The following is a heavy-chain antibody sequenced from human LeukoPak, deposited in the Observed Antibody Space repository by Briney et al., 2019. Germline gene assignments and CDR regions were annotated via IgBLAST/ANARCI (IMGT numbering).Heavy chain of an antibody. CDR2: IYHSGST. CDR3: ASCGYSGDDYYYGMDV. V-gene: IGHV4-4*02. Sequence: PSGTLSLTCAVSGGSISSSNWWSWVRQPPGKGLEWIGEIYHSGSTNDNPSLKSRVTISVDKSKNQFSLKLSSVTAADTAVYYCASCGYSGDDYYYGMDVWGQGTTVTVSS. CDR1: GGSISSSNW. D-gene: IGHD5-18*01. J-gene: IGHJ6*02.